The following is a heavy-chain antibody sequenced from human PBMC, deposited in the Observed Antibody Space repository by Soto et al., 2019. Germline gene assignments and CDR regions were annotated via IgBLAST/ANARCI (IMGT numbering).Heavy chain of an antibody. V-gene: IGHV3-23*01. CDR2: ISGSGGST. D-gene: IGHD3-22*01. CDR3: ARPMYYYDSSGYYLGY. CDR1: GFTFSSYA. J-gene: IGHJ4*02. Sequence: EVQLLESGGGLVQPGGSLRLSCAASGFTFSSYAMSWVRQAPGKGLEWVSAISGSGGSTYYADSVKGRFTISRDNSKNTLYLQMNSLRAEDTAVYYCARPMYYYDSSGYYLGYWGQGTLVTVSS.